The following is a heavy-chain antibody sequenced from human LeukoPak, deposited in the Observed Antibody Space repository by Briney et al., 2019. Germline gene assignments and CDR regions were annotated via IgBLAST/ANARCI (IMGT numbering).Heavy chain of an antibody. V-gene: IGHV4-34*01. Sequence: SETLSLTCAVYGGSFSGYSWNWIRQPPVKGLEWIGEINHSGGTNYNPSLKSRVTISVDTSKNQVSLTLRSVTAADTAFYYCAKVVIGSGYYFGWFDPWGQGTLVTVSS. CDR1: GGSFSGYS. CDR3: AKVVIGSGYYFGWFDP. D-gene: IGHD3-22*01. J-gene: IGHJ5*02. CDR2: INHSGGT.